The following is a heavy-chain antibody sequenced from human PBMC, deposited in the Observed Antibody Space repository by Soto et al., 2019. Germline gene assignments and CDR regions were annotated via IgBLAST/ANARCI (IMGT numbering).Heavy chain of an antibody. CDR2: MHTSGST. Sequence: PSETLSLTCTVSGGSIRCYYWIWIRQSAGMGLEWIGRMHTSGSTNYNPSLKSRVTFSVDMSKNQISLKLTSVTAADAALYYCVRASMPKAHFDSWGQGTLVTVSS. V-gene: IGHV4-4*07. J-gene: IGHJ4*02. CDR1: GGSIRCYY. CDR3: VRASMPKAHFDS. D-gene: IGHD2-2*01.